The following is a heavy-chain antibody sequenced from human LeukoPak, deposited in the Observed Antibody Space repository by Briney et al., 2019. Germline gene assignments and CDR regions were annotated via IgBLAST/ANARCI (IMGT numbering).Heavy chain of an antibody. V-gene: IGHV3-21*01. CDR2: ISSSSSYI. CDR1: GFTFSSYS. Sequence: PGGSLRLSCAASGFTFSSYSMNWVRQAPGKGLEWVSSISSSSSYIYYADSVKGRFTISRDNAKNSLYLQMNSLRAEDTAVYYRARDPPLRYFDWLQSYGMDVWGQGTTVTVSS. CDR3: ARDPPLRYFDWLQSYGMDV. J-gene: IGHJ6*02. D-gene: IGHD3-9*01.